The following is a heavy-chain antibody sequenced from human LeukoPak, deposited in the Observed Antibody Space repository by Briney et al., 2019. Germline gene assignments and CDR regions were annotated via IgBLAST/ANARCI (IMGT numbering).Heavy chain of an antibody. CDR1: GYTFTSYD. CDR3: ARGPRNDFWSGYPYYYYYGMDV. Sequence: ASVKVSCKASGYTFTSYDINWVRQATGQGLEWMGWMNPNSGNTGYAQKFQGRVTMTTDTSTSTAYMELRSLRSDDTAVYYCARGPRNDFWSGYPYYYYYGMDVWGQGTTVTVSS. CDR2: MNPNSGNT. V-gene: IGHV1-8*01. J-gene: IGHJ6*02. D-gene: IGHD3-3*01.